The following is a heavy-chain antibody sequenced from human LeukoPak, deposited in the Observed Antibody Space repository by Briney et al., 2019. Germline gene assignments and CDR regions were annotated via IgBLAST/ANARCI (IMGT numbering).Heavy chain of an antibody. J-gene: IGHJ4*02. CDR1: GFTFSSYW. Sequence: GGSLRLSCAASGFTFSSYWMTWVRQAPGKGLEWVANINQDGSEKYYVDPVKGRFTISRDNAKNSLYLQMNSLITEDTAVYYCARDTPDITMIVVAAFDYWGQGTLVTVSS. D-gene: IGHD3-22*01. CDR3: ARDTPDITMIVVAAFDY. V-gene: IGHV3-7*01. CDR2: INQDGSEK.